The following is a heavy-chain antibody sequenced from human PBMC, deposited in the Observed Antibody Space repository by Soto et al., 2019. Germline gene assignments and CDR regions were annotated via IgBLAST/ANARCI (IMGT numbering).Heavy chain of an antibody. J-gene: IGHJ4*02. D-gene: IGHD4-17*01. V-gene: IGHV4-39*01. CDR2: IYYSGST. Sequence: SETLSLTCTVSGGCISSRSYYWGWIRQPPGKGLEWIGSIYYSGSTYYNPSLKSRVTISVDTSKNQFSLKLSSVTAADTAVYYCATGYGDYVCDYWGQGTLVTVSS. CDR3: ATGYGDYVCDY. CDR1: GGCISSRSYY.